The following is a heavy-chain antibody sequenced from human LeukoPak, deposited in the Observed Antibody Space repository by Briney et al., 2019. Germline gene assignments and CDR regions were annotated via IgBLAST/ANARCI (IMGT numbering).Heavy chain of an antibody. Sequence: QPGGSLRLSCAASGFTFSSYWMHWVRQAPGKGLVWLSRINNDGSRTDYADSVKGRFTISRDNAKNTLYLQINSLRAEDTAVYYCARDLVGGVIPLGHWGQGTLVTVSS. V-gene: IGHV3-74*01. CDR2: INNDGSRT. J-gene: IGHJ5*02. CDR3: ARDLVGGVIPLGH. D-gene: IGHD3-10*01. CDR1: GFTFSSYW.